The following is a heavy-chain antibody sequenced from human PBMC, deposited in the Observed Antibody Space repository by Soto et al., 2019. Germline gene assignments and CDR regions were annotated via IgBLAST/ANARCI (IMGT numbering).Heavy chain of an antibody. J-gene: IGHJ3*02. CDR1: GFTVSSNY. D-gene: IGHD4-4*01. CDR2: IYSGGST. CDR3: ARGGEMTTVTSNAFDI. V-gene: IGHV3-53*01. Sequence: GGSLRLSCAASGFTVSSNYMSWVRQAPGKGLEWVSVIYSGGSTYYADSVKGRFTISRDNSKNTLYLQMNSLRAEDTAVYYCARGGEMTTVTSNAFDIWGQGTMVTVSS.